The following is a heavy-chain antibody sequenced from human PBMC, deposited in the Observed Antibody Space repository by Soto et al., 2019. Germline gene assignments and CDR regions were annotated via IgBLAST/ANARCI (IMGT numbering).Heavy chain of an antibody. J-gene: IGHJ6*02. CDR2: ISGSGGST. V-gene: IGHV3-23*01. D-gene: IGHD3-3*01. CDR1: GFTFSSYA. CDR3: ARAYYDFWSGYPPSGGMDV. Sequence: GGSLRLSCAASGFTFSSYAMSWVRQAPGKGLEWVSAISGSGGSTYYADSVKGRFTISRDNSKNTLYLQMNSLRAEDTAVYYCARAYYDFWSGYPPSGGMDVWGQGTTVTVS.